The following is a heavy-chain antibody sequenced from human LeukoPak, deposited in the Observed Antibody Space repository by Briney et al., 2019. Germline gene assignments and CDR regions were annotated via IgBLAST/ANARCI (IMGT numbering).Heavy chain of an antibody. CDR1: GCSISSANYY. Sequence: SEALSLTCTVSGCSISSANYYWDWIRQPPGKGLEWIGSIYYSRSTYYNPALRSRITISIDTSKNQFSLKLISVTAADPAVYYCARDTLVWGRPGYFDYWGQGTQVTVSS. CDR3: ARDTLVWGRPGYFDY. CDR2: IYYSRST. V-gene: IGHV4-39*07. J-gene: IGHJ4*02. D-gene: IGHD3-3*01.